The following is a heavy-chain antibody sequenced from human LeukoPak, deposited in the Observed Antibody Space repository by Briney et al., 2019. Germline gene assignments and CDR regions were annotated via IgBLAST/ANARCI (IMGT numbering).Heavy chain of an antibody. V-gene: IGHV3-21*01. CDR1: GFTFSTYV. J-gene: IGHJ3*02. CDR3: ARAPSFSRRLAYSSSYSAFDI. Sequence: PGGSLRLSCSVSGFTFSTYVMHWVRQAPGKGLEWVSSISSSSSYIYYADSVKGRFTISRDNAKNSLYLQMNSLRAEDTAVYYCARAPSFSRRLAYSSSYSAFDIWGQGTMVTVSS. D-gene: IGHD6-13*01. CDR2: ISSSSSYI.